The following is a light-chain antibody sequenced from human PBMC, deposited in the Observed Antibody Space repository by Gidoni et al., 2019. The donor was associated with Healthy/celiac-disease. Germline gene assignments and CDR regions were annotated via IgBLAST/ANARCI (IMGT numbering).Light chain of an antibody. CDR3: QQYNNWSALT. Sequence: EIVRTQFPATLSDSPGERATLSCSASQCVSRNLAWYQQKPGQAPRHLLYGASTRATGIPARFSGSGSGTEGTLTISSLQSEEFAVYYCQQYNNWSALTFGGGTKVEIK. CDR2: GAS. V-gene: IGKV3-15*01. CDR1: QCVSRN. J-gene: IGKJ4*01.